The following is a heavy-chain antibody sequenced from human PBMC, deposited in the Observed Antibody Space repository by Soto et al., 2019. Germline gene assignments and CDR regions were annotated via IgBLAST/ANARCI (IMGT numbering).Heavy chain of an antibody. Sequence: GGSLRLSCAASGFTFSSYAMSWVRQAPGKGLEWASSISGSGGSTYYADSVKGRFTISRDNSKNTLYLQMNSLRAEDTAVYYCAKVPVRLYYYGSGSPLGNWFDPWGQGTRVTVSS. D-gene: IGHD3-10*01. CDR2: ISGSGGST. CDR3: AKVPVRLYYYGSGSPLGNWFDP. CDR1: GFTFSSYA. V-gene: IGHV3-23*01. J-gene: IGHJ5*02.